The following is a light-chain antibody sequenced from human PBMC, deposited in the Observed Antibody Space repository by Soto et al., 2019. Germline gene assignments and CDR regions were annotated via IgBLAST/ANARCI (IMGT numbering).Light chain of an antibody. CDR2: EVS. J-gene: IGLJ2*01. CDR3: SSYTITTTAVL. CDR1: NSDIGGYNY. Sequence: QSALTQPASVSGSPGQSITISCTGTNSDIGGYNYVSWYQQHPGKAPKLMIYEVSNRPSGVSDRFSGSKSGHTASLTISGLQAEDESDYYCSSYTITTTAVLFGGGTKVTVL. V-gene: IGLV2-14*01.